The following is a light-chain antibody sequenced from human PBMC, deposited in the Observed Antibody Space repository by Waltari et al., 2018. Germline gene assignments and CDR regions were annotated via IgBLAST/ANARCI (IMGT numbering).Light chain of an antibody. Sequence: EVVMTQSPATLSVSPGERATLSCRASQSVSSNLAWYPQKPGQAPRLLISDASTRATGIPARFSGSGSGTEFTLTISSLQSEDFAVYYCQQYNNWPPMTFGQGTKVEIK. V-gene: IGKV3-15*01. J-gene: IGKJ1*01. CDR3: QQYNNWPPMT. CDR2: DAS. CDR1: QSVSSN.